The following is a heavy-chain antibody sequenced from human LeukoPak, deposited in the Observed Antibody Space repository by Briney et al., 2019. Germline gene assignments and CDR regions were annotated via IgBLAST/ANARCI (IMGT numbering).Heavy chain of an antibody. J-gene: IGHJ6*02. Sequence: SVKVSCKASGGTFSSYAISWVRQAPGQGLEWMGGIIPIFGTANYAQKFQGRVTITADESTSTAYMELSSLRSEDTAVYYCARDTIVVVPAAPIYYYYGMDVWGQGTTVTVSS. V-gene: IGHV1-69*13. CDR3: ARDTIVVVPAAPIYYYYGMDV. CDR1: GGTFSSYA. CDR2: IIPIFGTA. D-gene: IGHD2-2*01.